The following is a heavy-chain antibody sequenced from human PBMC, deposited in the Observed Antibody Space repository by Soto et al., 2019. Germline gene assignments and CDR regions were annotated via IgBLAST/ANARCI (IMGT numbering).Heavy chain of an antibody. D-gene: IGHD3-10*01. Sequence: PSETLSLTCAVSGASISSSNWWSWVRQRPGKGLEWIGEIYHSGSTTYNPSLKSRVTISVDKSKNQFSLKLNSVTAADTGSYYCARSYRRGPTIVRFDNWGQGTLVTVSS. J-gene: IGHJ4*02. V-gene: IGHV4-4*02. CDR3: ARSYRRGPTIVRFDN. CDR2: IYHSGST. CDR1: GASISSSNW.